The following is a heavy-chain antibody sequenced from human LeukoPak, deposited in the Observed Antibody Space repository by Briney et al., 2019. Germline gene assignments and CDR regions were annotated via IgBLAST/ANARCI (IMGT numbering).Heavy chain of an antibody. V-gene: IGHV1-18*01. Sequence: ASVKVSCKASGYTFTSYGISWVRQAPGQGLEWMGWISAYNGNTNYAQKLQGRVTLTTDTSTSTAYMELRSLRSDDTAVYYCARDSWSGYCPQYWGQGTLVTVSS. CDR2: ISAYNGNT. D-gene: IGHD3-3*01. J-gene: IGHJ4*02. CDR1: GYTFTSYG. CDR3: ARDSWSGYCPQY.